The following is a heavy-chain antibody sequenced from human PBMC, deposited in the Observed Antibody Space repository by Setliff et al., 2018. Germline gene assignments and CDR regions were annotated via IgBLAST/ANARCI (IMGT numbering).Heavy chain of an antibody. J-gene: IGHJ6*03. CDR3: ARDNRARHYMDV. CDR2: ILFSGDT. CDR1: GYSISSGFS. V-gene: IGHV4-38-2*02. D-gene: IGHD3-10*01. Sequence: SETLSLTCAVSGYSISSGFSWVWIRQSPGKGLEWIGRILFSGDTYYNPSLNSRVTISADTSKNQFSLDLSSVTAADTAVYYCARDNRARHYMDVWGKGTTVTVSS.